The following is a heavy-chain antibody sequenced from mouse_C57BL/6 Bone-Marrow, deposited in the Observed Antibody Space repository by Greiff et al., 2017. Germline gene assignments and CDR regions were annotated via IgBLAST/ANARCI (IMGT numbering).Heavy chain of an antibody. Sequence: VQLQQPGAELVKPGASVKLSCKASGYTFTSYWMHWVNQRPGQGLEWIGMIHPNSGSTNYNEKFKSKATLTVDKSSSTAYMQLSSMTSEDSAVYYCARSSSSVYWYFDVWGTGTTVTVSS. CDR1: GYTFTSYW. CDR3: ARSSSSVYWYFDV. J-gene: IGHJ1*03. V-gene: IGHV1-64*01. CDR2: IHPNSGST. D-gene: IGHD1-1*01.